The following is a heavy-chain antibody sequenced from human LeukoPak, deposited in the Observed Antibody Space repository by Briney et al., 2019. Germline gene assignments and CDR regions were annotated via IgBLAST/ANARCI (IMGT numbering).Heavy chain of an antibody. D-gene: IGHD4-17*01. J-gene: IGHJ6*04. Sequence: ASVKVSCKASGYTFTGYYMHWVRQAPGQGLEWMGWISAYNGNTNYAQKLQGRVTMTTDTSTSTAYMELRSLRSDDTAVYYCARVIYGDYDLMDVWGKGTTVTVSS. V-gene: IGHV1-18*04. CDR3: ARVIYGDYDLMDV. CDR2: ISAYNGNT. CDR1: GYTFTGYY.